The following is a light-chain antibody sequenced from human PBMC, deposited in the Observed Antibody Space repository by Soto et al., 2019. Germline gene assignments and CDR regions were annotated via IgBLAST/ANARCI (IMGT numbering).Light chain of an antibody. CDR3: QQANSFPIT. CDR2: GAS. J-gene: IGKJ5*01. Sequence: EIVMTQSPATLSVSPGETATLSCRASQYVSNKVAWYQQKPGQTPRLLIYGASNRATGIPARFSGSGSGTDFTLTISSLQPEDFATYYCQQANSFPITFGQGTRLEI. CDR1: QYVSNK. V-gene: IGKV3D-15*01.